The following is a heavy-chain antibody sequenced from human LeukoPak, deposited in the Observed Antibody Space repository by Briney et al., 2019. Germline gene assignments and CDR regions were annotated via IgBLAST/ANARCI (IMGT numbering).Heavy chain of an antibody. V-gene: IGHV3-21*01. CDR3: ARDLTVGMVRGVILGGMDV. D-gene: IGHD3-10*01. J-gene: IGHJ6*04. Sequence: PGGSLRLSCAASGFTFSSYSMNWVRQAPGKGLGWVSSISSSSSYIYYADSVKGRFTISRDNAKNSLYLQMNSLRAEDTAVYYCARDLTVGMVRGVILGGMDVWGKGTTVTVSS. CDR2: ISSSSSYI. CDR1: GFTFSSYS.